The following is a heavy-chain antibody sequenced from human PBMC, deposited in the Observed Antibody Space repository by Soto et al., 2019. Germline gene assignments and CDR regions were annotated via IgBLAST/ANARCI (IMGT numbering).Heavy chain of an antibody. D-gene: IGHD3-3*01. J-gene: IGHJ6*03. Sequence: ASVKVSCKASGYTFTSYDINWVRQATGQGLEWMGWMNPNSGNTGYAQKYQGRVNMTRNTSISTVYMELSSLRSEDTAVFYCARRYYDFWSGLYYYYMDVWGKGTTVTVSS. V-gene: IGHV1-8*01. CDR1: GYTFTSYD. CDR3: ARRYYDFWSGLYYYYMDV. CDR2: MNPNSGNT.